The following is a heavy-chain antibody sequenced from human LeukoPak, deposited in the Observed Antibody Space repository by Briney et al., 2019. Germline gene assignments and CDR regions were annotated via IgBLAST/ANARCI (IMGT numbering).Heavy chain of an antibody. CDR1: GGSISSSSYH. CDR2: IYYSGST. CDR3: ASRPIAALGRFLGQIDY. V-gene: IGHV4-39*01. D-gene: IGHD6-6*01. Sequence: SETLSLTCTVSGGSISSSSYHWGWIRQPPGKGLEWIGSIYYSGSTYYNPSLKSRVTISVDTSKNQFSLKLSSVTAADTAVYYCASRPIAALGRFLGQIDYWGQGTLVTVSS. J-gene: IGHJ4*02.